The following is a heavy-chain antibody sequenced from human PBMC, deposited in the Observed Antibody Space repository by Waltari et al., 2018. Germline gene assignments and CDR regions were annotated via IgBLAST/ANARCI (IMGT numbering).Heavy chain of an antibody. CDR2: SSNDESSL. V-gene: IGHV3-74*03. D-gene: IGHD3-10*01. CDR1: RIRFRDYW. J-gene: IGHJ6*02. Sequence: EAHLSEYGGGLLQPGESLRPPFAATRIRFRDYWMNWDRQAQGRGRVWVERSSNDESSLTYADSVKGRVTISRDNAKNTLFLQMKRLRAEDTDVYYCVRLTQRTYKSPVPGRHYYYGMDVWGQGTTVTVSS. CDR3: VRLTQRTYKSPVPGRHYYYGMDV.